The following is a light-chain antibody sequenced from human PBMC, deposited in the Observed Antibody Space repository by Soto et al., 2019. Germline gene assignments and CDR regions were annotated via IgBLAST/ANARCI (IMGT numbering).Light chain of an antibody. J-gene: IGLJ1*01. CDR1: SSDVGGYNY. CDR2: EVS. CDR3: SSYAGSNNLGV. V-gene: IGLV2-8*01. Sequence: QSVLTQPPSASGSPGQSVTISCTGTSSDVGGYNYVSWYQQHPGKAPKLMIYEVSKRPSKIPDRFSGSKSGNTASLTVSGLQAEDEAAYYCSSYAGSNNLGVFGTGTKLTVL.